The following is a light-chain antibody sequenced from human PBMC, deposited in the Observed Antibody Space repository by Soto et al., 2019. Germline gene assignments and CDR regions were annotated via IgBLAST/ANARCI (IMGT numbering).Light chain of an antibody. V-gene: IGKV1-39*01. CDR2: AAT. CDR1: QTISTY. J-gene: IGKJ5*01. Sequence: IQLTQSPSSLSASVRDRVTITFLAGQTISTYLNWYQQKPGKAPRLLIYAATNLQTGVSPRFSGRGAGTDFTLTISSLQPEDFAAYYCQQTYFTALTFGQGTLLEI. CDR3: QQTYFTALT.